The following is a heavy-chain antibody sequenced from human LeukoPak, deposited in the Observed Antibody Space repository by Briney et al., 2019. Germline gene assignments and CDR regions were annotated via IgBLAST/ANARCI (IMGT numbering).Heavy chain of an antibody. CDR3: AHSNMVRGGSGFDP. J-gene: IGHJ5*02. Sequence: SGPTLVNPTQTLTLTCTFSGFSLSTSGVGVGWIRQPRGKALEWLPLIYWNDDKRYRPSLKSRLTTTKHTSKNQVVLTMTNMDPVDTATYYCAHSNMVRGGSGFDPWGQGTLVTVSP. V-gene: IGHV2-5*01. CDR1: GFSLSTSGVG. D-gene: IGHD3-10*01. CDR2: IYWNDDK.